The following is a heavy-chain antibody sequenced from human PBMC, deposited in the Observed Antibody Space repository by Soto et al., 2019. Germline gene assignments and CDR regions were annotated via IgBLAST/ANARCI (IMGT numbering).Heavy chain of an antibody. V-gene: IGHV4-30-4*01. CDR3: AGLCCSGAFCHELKY. D-gene: IGHD2-15*01. Sequence: PSETMSLTCTVSGGSISSGDYYWSWIRQPPGKGLEWIGYIYYSGSTYYNPSFKSRVTISVDTSKNQFSLKLSSVYAVDTAVYSCAGLCCSGAFCHELKYWGKGTLVTVCS. CDR1: GGSISSGDYY. J-gene: IGHJ4*02. CDR2: IYYSGST.